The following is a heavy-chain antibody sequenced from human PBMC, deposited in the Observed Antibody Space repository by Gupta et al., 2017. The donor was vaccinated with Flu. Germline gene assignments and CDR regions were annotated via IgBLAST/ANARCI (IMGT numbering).Heavy chain of an antibody. CDR1: GYTFSSYS. J-gene: IGHJ4*02. Sequence: EVQLVESGGGLVKPGGSLKLSCVASGYTFSSYSVNWVRQAPGKGLDWVSFISSSSSYIYYADSVKSRFTISRDNAKNSLYLQMNNLRAEDTAVYYCARAWEARGYFDYWGQGSLVTVSS. D-gene: IGHD1-26*01. CDR2: ISSSSSYI. CDR3: ARAWEARGYFDY. V-gene: IGHV3-21*01.